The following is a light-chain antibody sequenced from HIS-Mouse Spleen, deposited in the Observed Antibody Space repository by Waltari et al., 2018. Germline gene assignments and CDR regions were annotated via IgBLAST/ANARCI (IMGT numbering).Light chain of an antibody. CDR3: CSYAGSSTFEV. J-gene: IGLJ2*01. CDR2: EGS. Sequence: QSALTQPASVSGSPGQSITISCTGTSSDVGSYNLVSWYQQHPGKAPKLMMYEGSKRPSGVSNRFSGSKSGNTASLTISGLQAEDEPDYYCCSYAGSSTFEVFGGGTKLTVL. V-gene: IGLV2-23*03. CDR1: SSDVGSYNL.